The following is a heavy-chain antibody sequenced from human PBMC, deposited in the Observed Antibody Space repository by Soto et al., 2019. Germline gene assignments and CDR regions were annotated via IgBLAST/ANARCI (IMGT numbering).Heavy chain of an antibody. J-gene: IGHJ4*02. D-gene: IGHD2-15*01. Sequence: QVQLVQSGAEVKKPGSSVKVSCKASGGTFSSYAISWVRQAPGQGLEWMGGIIPIFGTANYAPKFQGRVTITADESTSTAYMELSSLRSEDTAVYYCARSGSVVVVAAPFAYWGKGTLVTVSS. CDR3: ARSGSVVVVAAPFAY. CDR1: GGTFSSYA. CDR2: IIPIFGTA. V-gene: IGHV1-69*01.